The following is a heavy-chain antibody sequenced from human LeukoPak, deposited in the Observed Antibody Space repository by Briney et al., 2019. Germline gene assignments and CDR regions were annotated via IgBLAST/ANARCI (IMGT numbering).Heavy chain of an antibody. CDR1: GFTFSSYA. D-gene: IGHD2/OR15-2a*01. CDR2: ISGSGGST. V-gene: IGHV3-23*01. J-gene: IGHJ4*02. CDR3: SRSGNSGLLGY. Sequence: GGSLRLSCAASGFTFSSYAMSWVRQAPGKGLEWVSAISGSGGSTYYADSVKGRFTISRDNSKNTLYVQMNSLRPEDTAVYYCSRSGNSGLLGYWGQGTLVTVSS.